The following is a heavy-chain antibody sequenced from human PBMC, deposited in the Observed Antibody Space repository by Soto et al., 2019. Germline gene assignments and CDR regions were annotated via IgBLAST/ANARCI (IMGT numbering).Heavy chain of an antibody. D-gene: IGHD5-12*01. CDR2: IYYSGST. V-gene: IGHV4-59*01. J-gene: IGHJ6*02. CDR3: ARSGYDRDKNYYYSMDV. CDR1: GGSISSYY. Sequence: PSETLSLTCTVSGGSISSYYWSWIRQPPGKGLEWIGYIYYSGSTNYNPSLKSRVTISVDTSKNQFSLKLSSVTAADTAVYYCARSGYDRDKNYYYSMDVWGQGTTVTVSS.